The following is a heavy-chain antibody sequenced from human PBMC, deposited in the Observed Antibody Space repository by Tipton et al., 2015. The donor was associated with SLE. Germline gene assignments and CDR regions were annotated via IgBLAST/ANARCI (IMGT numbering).Heavy chain of an antibody. CDR3: ARSLGVPRSGWESYFDY. CDR2: IYYSGST. J-gene: IGHJ4*02. Sequence: LRLSCTVSGGSISSYYWSWIRQPPGKGLEWIGYIYYSGSTNYNPSLKSRVTISVDTSKNQFSLKLNSVTAADTAVYYCARSLGVPRSGWESYFDYWGQGTLVTVSS. V-gene: IGHV4-59*01. CDR1: GGSISSYY. D-gene: IGHD6-19*01.